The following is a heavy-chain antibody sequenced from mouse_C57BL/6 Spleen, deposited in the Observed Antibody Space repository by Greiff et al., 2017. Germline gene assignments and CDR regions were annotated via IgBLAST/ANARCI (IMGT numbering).Heavy chain of an antibody. Sequence: EVQLQQPGPVLVKPGASVKMSCKASGYTFTDYYMNWVKQSHGKSLEWIGVINPYNGGTSYNQKFKGKDTLTVDTSSSTAYMELNSLTSEDSAVXYCARAEVSYGSSFYYAMDYWGQGTTVTVSS. D-gene: IGHD1-1*01. CDR2: INPYNGGT. J-gene: IGHJ4*01. V-gene: IGHV1-19*01. CDR1: GYTFTDYY. CDR3: ARAEVSYGSSFYYAMDY.